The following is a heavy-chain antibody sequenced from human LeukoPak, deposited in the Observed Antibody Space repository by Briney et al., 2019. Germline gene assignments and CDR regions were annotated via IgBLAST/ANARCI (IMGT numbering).Heavy chain of an antibody. J-gene: IGHJ5*02. V-gene: IGHV1-18*01. CDR3: ARDVWPYCGRPNCYLVSDP. D-gene: IGHD2-2*01. Sequence: GASVKVSCKASGYTFTSDGISWGRQAPGQGLEWMGWISAYSGNTNYAQNLQGRVTMTTDTSTSTAYMALRSLRSDDTAVYYCARDVWPYCGRPNCYLVSDPWGQGTLVTVSS. CDR2: ISAYSGNT. CDR1: GYTFTSDG.